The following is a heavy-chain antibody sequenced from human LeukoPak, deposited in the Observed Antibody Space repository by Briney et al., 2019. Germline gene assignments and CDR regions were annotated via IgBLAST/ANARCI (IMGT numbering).Heavy chain of an antibody. Sequence: ASVRVSCKASGGTFSSYAISWVRQAPGQGLEWMGRIIPILGIANYAQKFQGRVTITADKSTSTAYMELSSLRSEDMAVYYCARDPRGGNTEVSIDYWGQGTLVTVSS. V-gene: IGHV1-69*04. D-gene: IGHD4-23*01. CDR2: IIPILGIA. J-gene: IGHJ4*02. CDR3: ARDPRGGNTEVSIDY. CDR1: GGTFSSYA.